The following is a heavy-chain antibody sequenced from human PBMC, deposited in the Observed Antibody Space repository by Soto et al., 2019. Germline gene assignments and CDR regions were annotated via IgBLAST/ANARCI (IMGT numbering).Heavy chain of an antibody. V-gene: IGHV1-3*01. J-gene: IGHJ5*02. D-gene: IGHD6-13*01. CDR2: INAANGDT. Sequence: QVQLVQSGTEVKKPGASVKVSCKASGYTFTSYGIHWVRQAPGQRLEWIGWINAANGDTKYSPKFQGRDTITRDTAASTAYIELSSLRSEDTDVYDCVRRHVSATGIDWFDPWGQGNLVTVSS. CDR3: VRRHVSATGIDWFDP. CDR1: GYTFTSYG.